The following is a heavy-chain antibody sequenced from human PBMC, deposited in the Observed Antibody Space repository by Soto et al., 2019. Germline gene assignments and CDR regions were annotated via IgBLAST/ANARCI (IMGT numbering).Heavy chain of an antibody. J-gene: IGHJ6*02. Sequence: KSGGPLRLSCAASGFTFSSYSMNWVRQAPGKGLEWVSSISSSSSYIYYADSVKGRFTISRDNAKNSLYLQMNSLRAEDTAVYYCARGEVMAVSYYGMDVWGQGTTVTVSS. CDR2: ISSSSSYI. D-gene: IGHD3-16*01. V-gene: IGHV3-21*01. CDR1: GFTFSSYS. CDR3: ARGEVMAVSYYGMDV.